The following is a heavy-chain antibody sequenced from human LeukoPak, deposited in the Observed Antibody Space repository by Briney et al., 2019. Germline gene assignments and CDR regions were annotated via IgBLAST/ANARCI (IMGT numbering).Heavy chain of an antibody. Sequence: GASVKVSCKASGYTFTGYYMHWVRQAPGQGLEWMGWINPNSGGTNYAQKFQGRVTMTRDTSISTAYMELSRLRSDDTAVYHCASGRNYYDSSGSFDYWGQGTLVTVSS. CDR1: GYTFTGYY. CDR2: INPNSGGT. D-gene: IGHD3-22*01. J-gene: IGHJ4*02. V-gene: IGHV1-2*02. CDR3: ASGRNYYDSSGSFDY.